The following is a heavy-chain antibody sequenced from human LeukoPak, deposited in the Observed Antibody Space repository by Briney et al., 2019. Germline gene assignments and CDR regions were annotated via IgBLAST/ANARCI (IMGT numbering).Heavy chain of an antibody. J-gene: IGHJ4*02. Sequence: GGSLRLSCAASGFTFSSYGMHWVRQAPGKGLEWVAVISYDGSNKYYADSVKGRFTISRDNSKNTLYLQMNSLRAEGTAVYYCAKGRAIAAAGLDYWGQGTLVTVCS. D-gene: IGHD6-13*01. V-gene: IGHV3-30*18. CDR1: GFTFSSYG. CDR3: AKGRAIAAAGLDY. CDR2: ISYDGSNK.